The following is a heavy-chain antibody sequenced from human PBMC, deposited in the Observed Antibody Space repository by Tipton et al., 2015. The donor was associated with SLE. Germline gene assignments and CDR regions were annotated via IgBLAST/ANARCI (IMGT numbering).Heavy chain of an antibody. CDR1: GGSISTYY. D-gene: IGHD2-15*01. CDR3: ARWFVDYCSVDSCPNWFDP. V-gene: IGHV4-59*01. J-gene: IGHJ5*02. CDR2: IYDSVYT. Sequence: TLSLTCTVSGGSISTYYWNWIRQPPGKGLEWIGYIYDSVYTNYNPSLKSRVTISVDTSKNQFSLKVSSVTAADTAVYYCARWFVDYCSVDSCPNWFDPWGQGTLVTVFS.